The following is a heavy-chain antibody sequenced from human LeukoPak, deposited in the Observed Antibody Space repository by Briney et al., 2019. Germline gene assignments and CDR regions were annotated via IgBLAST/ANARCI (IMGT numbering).Heavy chain of an antibody. D-gene: IGHD1-26*01. V-gene: IGHV3-11*04. CDR1: GGSISSSSYY. CDR3: ARDREGHFDY. J-gene: IGHJ4*02. Sequence: LSLTCTVSGGSISSSSYYWGWIRQPPGKGLEWVSYISSSSSTIYYADSVKGRFTISRDNAKNSLYLQMNSLRAEDTAVYYCARDREGHFDYWGQGTLVTVSS. CDR2: ISSSSSTI.